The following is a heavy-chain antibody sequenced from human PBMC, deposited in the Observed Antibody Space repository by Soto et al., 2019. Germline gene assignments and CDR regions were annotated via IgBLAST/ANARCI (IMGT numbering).Heavy chain of an antibody. Sequence: DLEWIGYIYHSGSTYYNPSLKSRVTISVDRSKNQFSLKLSSVTAADTAVYYCARDGKSTSFYYGMDVWGQGTTVTVSS. J-gene: IGHJ6*02. CDR3: ARDGKSTSFYYGMDV. V-gene: IGHV4-30-2*01. CDR2: IYHSGST. D-gene: IGHD2-2*01.